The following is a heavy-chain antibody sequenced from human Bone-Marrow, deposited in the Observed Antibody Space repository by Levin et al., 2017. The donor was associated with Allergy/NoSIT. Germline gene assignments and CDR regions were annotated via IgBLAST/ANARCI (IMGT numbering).Heavy chain of an antibody. V-gene: IGHV5-10-1*01. D-gene: IGHD5-12*01. CDR1: GYDFTKYW. CDR2: IDLSDSYT. J-gene: IGHJ6*03. Sequence: KVSCQASGYDFTKYWINWVRQMPGQGLEWIGRIDLSDSYTNYSPSFQGHVTISADRSINTAYLQWGSLKASDTATYFCARLQYTGYPFSYYYYMDVWGKGTTVTVSS. CDR3: ARLQYTGYPFSYYYYMDV.